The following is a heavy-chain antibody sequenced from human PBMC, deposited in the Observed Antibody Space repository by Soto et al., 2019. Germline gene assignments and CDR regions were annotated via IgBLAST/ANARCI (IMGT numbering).Heavy chain of an antibody. V-gene: IGHV3-21*04. CDR3: ARDITMVRGVFDY. CDR1: GFSFSVYS. Sequence: PGGSLRLSCAASGFSFSVYSMSWVRQAPGKGLEWVSSIGSDSISTYYADSVKGRFTISRDNSKNTLYLEMNTLRAEDTAVYYCARDITMVRGVFDYWGQGTLVTVSS. J-gene: IGHJ4*02. CDR2: IGSDSIST. D-gene: IGHD3-10*01.